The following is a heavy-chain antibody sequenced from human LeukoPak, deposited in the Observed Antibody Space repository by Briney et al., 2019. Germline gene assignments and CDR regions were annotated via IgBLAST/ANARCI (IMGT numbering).Heavy chain of an antibody. CDR1: GGSINSYY. D-gene: IGHD3-10*01. J-gene: IGHJ4*02. Sequence: SETLSLTCTVSGGSINSYYWSWIRQPAGKGLEWIGYIYYSGSTNYNPSLKSRVTISVDTSKNQFSLKLSSVTAADTAVYYCARGMVRGYYFDYWGQGTLVTVSS. CDR2: IYYSGST. CDR3: ARGMVRGYYFDY. V-gene: IGHV4-59*08.